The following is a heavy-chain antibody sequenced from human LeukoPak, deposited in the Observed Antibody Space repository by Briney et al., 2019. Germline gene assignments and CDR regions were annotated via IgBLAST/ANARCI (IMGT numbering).Heavy chain of an antibody. CDR2: MNPYSGNT. CDR1: GYTFTSYD. CDR3: ARNPSYGFVSYYYYYMDV. D-gene: IGHD5-18*01. V-gene: IGHV1-8*01. Sequence: ASVTVSCKASGYTFTSYDINCVRQAAGQGLEWMGCMNPYSGNTGYAQKFQGRVTMTRNTSISTAYMELSSLRSEDTAVYYCARNPSYGFVSYYYYYMDVWGKGTTVTVSS. J-gene: IGHJ6*03.